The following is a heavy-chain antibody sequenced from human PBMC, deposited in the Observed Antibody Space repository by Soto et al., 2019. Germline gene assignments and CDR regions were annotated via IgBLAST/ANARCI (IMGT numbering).Heavy chain of an antibody. V-gene: IGHV3-23*01. CDR3: VRKYPGTRPFDC. Sequence: GGSLRLSCAASGFTFNSYAMNWVRQAPGKGLAWVSAIGTDGNTYYANSVKGRFTISRDNSRTTPYLQMNSLRVEDTALYYCVRKYPGTRPFDCWGQGTLVTVSS. CDR2: IGTDGNT. D-gene: IGHD2-2*01. J-gene: IGHJ4*01. CDR1: GFTFNSYA.